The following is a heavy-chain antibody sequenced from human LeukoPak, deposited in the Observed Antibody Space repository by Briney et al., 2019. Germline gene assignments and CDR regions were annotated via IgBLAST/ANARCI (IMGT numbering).Heavy chain of an antibody. D-gene: IGHD4-11*01. J-gene: IGHJ6*03. V-gene: IGHV4-34*01. CDR2: INHSGST. CDR1: GGSFSRYY. Sequence: SDTLSLTCAVNGGSFSRYYWSWIRQPPGKGLEWIGEINHSGSTNYNPSLKSRVTISVDTSKNQFSLKLNSVTAADTAIYYCARGNMWDYRRYYYYMDVWGKGNTVTVSS. CDR3: ARGNMWDYRRYYYYMDV.